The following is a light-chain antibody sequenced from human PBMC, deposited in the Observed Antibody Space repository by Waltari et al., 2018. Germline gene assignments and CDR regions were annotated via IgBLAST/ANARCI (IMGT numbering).Light chain of an antibody. V-gene: IGLV1-47*01. CDR2: RNN. CDR3: AAWDDTLSGVV. J-gene: IGLJ2*01. Sequence: QSVLTQSPSASAAPGQRVTISCSGSSSNIGSTHVYWYQHVPGTAPKLLIYRNNQRPSGVPDRFSGSKSGPSASLAVSGLRSEDEADYYCAAWDDTLSGVVFGGGTKLTVL. CDR1: SSNIGSTH.